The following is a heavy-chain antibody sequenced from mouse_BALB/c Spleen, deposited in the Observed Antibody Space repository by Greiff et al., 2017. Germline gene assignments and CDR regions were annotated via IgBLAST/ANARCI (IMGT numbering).Heavy chain of an antibody. V-gene: IGHV5-6-3*01. Sequence: EVMLVESGGGLVQPGGSLKLSCAASGFTFSSYGMSWVRQTPDKRLELVATINSNGGSTYYPDSVKGRFTISRDNAKNTLYLQMSSLKSEDTAMYYCARDRRHDWYFDVWGAGTTVTVSS. CDR3: ARDRRHDWYFDV. D-gene: IGHD1-2*01. CDR1: GFTFSSYG. J-gene: IGHJ1*01. CDR2: INSNGGST.